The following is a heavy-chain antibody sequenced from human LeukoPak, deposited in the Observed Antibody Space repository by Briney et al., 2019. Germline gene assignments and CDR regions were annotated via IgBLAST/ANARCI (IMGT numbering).Heavy chain of an antibody. J-gene: IGHJ5*02. CDR2: IYYTGNT. D-gene: IGHD5-24*01. Sequence: SETLSLTCTVSGGSISYYYWNWIRQPPGKGLEWIGYIYYTGNTNYNPSLKSRVTISVDTSKNQFSLRLSSVTAADTAVYYCARDRLQLQSWGQGTLVTVSS. CDR3: ARDRLQLQS. V-gene: IGHV4-59*13. CDR1: GGSISYYY.